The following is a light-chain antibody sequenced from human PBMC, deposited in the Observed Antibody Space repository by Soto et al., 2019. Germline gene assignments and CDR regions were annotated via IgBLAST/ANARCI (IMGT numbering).Light chain of an antibody. CDR2: KAS. J-gene: IGKJ1*01. CDR1: QSISSW. V-gene: IGKV1-5*03. Sequence: DIQMTQSPSTLSASIGDRVTINSLASQSISSWLAWYRQKPGKASNLLIYKASSLESGVPSRVGGSGSGTEFALTISGRQPDEFATYYCQQYNSYTWTVAQETKVEIK. CDR3: QQYNSYTWT.